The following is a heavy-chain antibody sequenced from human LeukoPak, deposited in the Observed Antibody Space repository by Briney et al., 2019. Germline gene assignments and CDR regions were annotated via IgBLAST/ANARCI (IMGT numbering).Heavy chain of an antibody. D-gene: IGHD6-6*01. CDR1: GFTFSSYA. J-gene: IGHJ4*02. CDR3: AKYLETDPEYSSSSGGNY. CDR2: ISGSGGST. Sequence: PGGSLRLSCAASGFTFSSYAMSWVRQAPGKGLEWVSAISGSGGSTYYADSVKGRFTISRDNSKNTLYLQMNSLRAEDTAVYYCAKYLETDPEYSSSSGGNYWGQGTLVTVSS. V-gene: IGHV3-23*01.